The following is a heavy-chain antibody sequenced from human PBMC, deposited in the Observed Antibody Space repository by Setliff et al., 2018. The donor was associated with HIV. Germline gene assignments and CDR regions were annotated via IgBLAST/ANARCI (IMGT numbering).Heavy chain of an antibody. V-gene: IGHV3-21*01. CDR3: ARSRSTRDAFDT. CDR1: GFTVIDYA. J-gene: IGHJ3*02. CDR2: ISSSGSCI. D-gene: IGHD2-2*01. Sequence: GGSLRLSCEASGFTVIDYALNWVRQAPGKGLEWVSSISSSGSCIYYAASLKGRFTITRDNARNSLYLEMSTLRAEDTALYYCARSRSTRDAFDTWGRGTMVTVSS.